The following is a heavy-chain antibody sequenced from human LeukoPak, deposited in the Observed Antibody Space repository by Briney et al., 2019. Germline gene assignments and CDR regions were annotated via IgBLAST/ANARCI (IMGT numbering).Heavy chain of an antibody. D-gene: IGHD3-22*01. Sequence: PSETLSLTCSVSGASISTNYWSWIRQPAGKGLEWIGRIYNSGNTNYSPSLESRVTMSADTSKNHFSLRLTSVTAADTAVYYCARGSFDSSGYSVFDYWGQGRLVTVSS. CDR2: IYNSGNT. CDR3: ARGSFDSSGYSVFDY. V-gene: IGHV4-4*07. J-gene: IGHJ4*02. CDR1: GASISTNY.